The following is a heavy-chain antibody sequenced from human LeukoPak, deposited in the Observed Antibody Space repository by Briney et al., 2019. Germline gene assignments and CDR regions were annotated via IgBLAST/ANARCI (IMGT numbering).Heavy chain of an antibody. J-gene: IGHJ6*03. CDR1: GLTFMTYS. V-gene: IGHV3-21*01. Sequence: GGSLRLSCSASGLTFMTYSMNWVRQAPGKGLEWVSSISSRGTYIYYADSVKGRFTISSDNAKNSLYLQMNSLRADDTAVYYCARVRGSSYIYSMDVWGKGTTVTVSS. CDR2: ISSRGTYI. D-gene: IGHD6-13*01. CDR3: ARVRGSSYIYSMDV.